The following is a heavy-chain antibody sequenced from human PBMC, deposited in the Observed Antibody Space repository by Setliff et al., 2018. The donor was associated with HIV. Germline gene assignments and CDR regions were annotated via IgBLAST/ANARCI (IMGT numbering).Heavy chain of an antibody. V-gene: IGHV5-51*01. CDR1: DYTFTTYW. CDR3: ARRDGRSMNAFEI. Sequence: RGESLKISCKAVDYTFTTYWIGWVRQMPGEGLEWMGIIYPEDSNIKYNPSFQNQVTISADKSISTAYLQVHNLKASDTATYYCARRDGRSMNAFEIWGPGTMVTV. CDR2: IYPEDSNI. J-gene: IGHJ3*02. D-gene: IGHD6-13*01.